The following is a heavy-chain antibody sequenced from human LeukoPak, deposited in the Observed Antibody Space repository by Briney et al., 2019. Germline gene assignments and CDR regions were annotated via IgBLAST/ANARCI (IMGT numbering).Heavy chain of an antibody. J-gene: IGHJ5*02. Sequence: SGGSLRLSCAASGFTFSGYWMYWVRQNSGKGLVWVSGINSDGSNTRYADSVKGRFTISRDNAKNTVYLQMNNMRVDDTAVYYCARVAGWHWFDPWGQGTLVTVSS. CDR2: INSDGSNT. CDR1: GFTFSGYW. V-gene: IGHV3-74*01. CDR3: ARVAGWHWFDP. D-gene: IGHD6-19*01.